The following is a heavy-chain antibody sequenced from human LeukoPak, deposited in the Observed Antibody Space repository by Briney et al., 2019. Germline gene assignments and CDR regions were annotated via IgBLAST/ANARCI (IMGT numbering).Heavy chain of an antibody. D-gene: IGHD2-2*03. J-gene: IGHJ4*02. V-gene: IGHV3-21*04. CDR1: GFALKSYS. CDR2: ISSTSAYI. CDR3: AKVDIVVVPAASNHDY. Sequence: GGSLRLSCAGSGFALKSYSLTWVRQAPGKGLEWVSSISSTSAYIHYADSAKGRFTIARDNSKNMLFLQMNSLRAEDTAVYYCAKVDIVVVPAASNHDYWGQGTLVTVSS.